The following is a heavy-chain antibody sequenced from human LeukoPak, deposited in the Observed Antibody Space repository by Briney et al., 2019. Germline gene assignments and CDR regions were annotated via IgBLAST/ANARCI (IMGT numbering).Heavy chain of an antibody. V-gene: IGHV3-43D*04. Sequence: PGGSLRLSCAASGFIFNDYAMHWVRQVPGKGLEWISLITWNGGHTYYADSVKGRFTISRDNIKNSLYLQMNSLRPEDTALYYCAKDRSYNSYLDYWGQGTLVTV. CDR2: ITWNGGHT. CDR1: GFIFNDYA. D-gene: IGHD5-24*01. J-gene: IGHJ4*02. CDR3: AKDRSYNSYLDY.